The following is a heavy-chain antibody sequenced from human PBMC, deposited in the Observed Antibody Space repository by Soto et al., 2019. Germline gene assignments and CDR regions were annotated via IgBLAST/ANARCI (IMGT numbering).Heavy chain of an antibody. J-gene: IGHJ3*02. CDR3: ARDDGYYDFWSGYYGPGAFDI. D-gene: IGHD3-3*01. Sequence: QVQLVESGGGVVQPGRSLRLSCAASGFTFSSYGMHWVRQAPGKGLEWVAVIWYDGSNNYYADSVKGRFTISRDNSKNTLYLQMNSLRAEDTAVYYCARDDGYYDFWSGYYGPGAFDIWGQGTMVTVSS. CDR2: IWYDGSNN. V-gene: IGHV3-33*01. CDR1: GFTFSSYG.